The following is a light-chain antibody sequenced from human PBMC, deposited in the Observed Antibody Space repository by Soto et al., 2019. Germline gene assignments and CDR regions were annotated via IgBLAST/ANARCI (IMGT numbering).Light chain of an antibody. V-gene: IGLV1-44*01. J-gene: IGLJ2*01. Sequence: QSVLTQPPSASGTPGQRVSISCSGARSNIAVNSVDWYQQLPGTAPKVLIYANNQRPSGVPDRFSGSKSGTLASLAINGLQSDDEAHYFCAAWDDSLNGLVFGGGTKLTVL. CDR1: RSNIAVNS. CDR2: ANN. CDR3: AAWDDSLNGLV.